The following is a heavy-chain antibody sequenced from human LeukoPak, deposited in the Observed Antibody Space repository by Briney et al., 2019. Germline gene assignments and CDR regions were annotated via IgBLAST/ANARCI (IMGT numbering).Heavy chain of an antibody. CDR2: ISGSGGST. J-gene: IGHJ4*02. V-gene: IGHV3-23*01. CDR1: GCTFGSYA. CDR3: AKRGVVAATPSTV. D-gene: IGHD2-15*01. Sequence: GGSLRLSCAASGCTFGSYAMSWVRQAPGKGLEWVSAISGSGGSTYYADSVKGRLTISRDNSKNTLYLQMNSLRAEDTAVYYCAKRGVVAATPSTVWGQGTLVTVSS.